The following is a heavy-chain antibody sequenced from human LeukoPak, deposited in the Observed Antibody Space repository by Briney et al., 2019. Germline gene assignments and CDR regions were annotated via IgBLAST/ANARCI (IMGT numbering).Heavy chain of an antibody. D-gene: IGHD3-22*01. CDR1: GFTFSSFA. J-gene: IGHJ4*02. V-gene: IGHV3-23*01. CDR2: INSSGGST. Sequence: PGGSLRLSCAASGFTFSSFAMTWVRQAPGKGLECVSAINSSGGSTYYADSVKGRFTISRDNSKNTLYLQMNSLRAEDTAVYYCAKLYDSSAYYILFDYWGQGTLVAVSS. CDR3: AKLYDSSAYYILFDY.